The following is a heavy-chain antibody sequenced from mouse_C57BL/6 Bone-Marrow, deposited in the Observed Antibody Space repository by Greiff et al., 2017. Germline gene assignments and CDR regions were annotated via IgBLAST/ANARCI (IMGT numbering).Heavy chain of an antibody. Sequence: VQLQQPGAELVKPGASVKLSCKASGYTFTSYWMHWVKQRPGQGLEWIGMIPPNSGSTNYNEKFKSKATLTVDNSSSTAYMQLRSLTSEDSAVYYCARRPAYYGSSIYAMDKWGQGTSVT. CDR1: GYTFTSYW. CDR3: ARRPAYYGSSIYAMDK. D-gene: IGHD1-1*01. V-gene: IGHV1-64*01. CDR2: IPPNSGST. J-gene: IGHJ4*01.